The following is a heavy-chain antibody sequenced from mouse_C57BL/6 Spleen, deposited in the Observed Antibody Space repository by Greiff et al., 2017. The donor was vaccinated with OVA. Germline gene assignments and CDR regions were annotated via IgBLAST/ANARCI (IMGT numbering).Heavy chain of an antibody. D-gene: IGHD2-3*01. J-gene: IGHJ2*01. CDR3: ARHDGYWDYFDD. V-gene: IGHV1-55*01. Sequence: VQLQQSGAELVKPGASVKMSCKASGYTFTSYWITWVKQRPGQGLEWIGDIYPGSGSTNYNEKFKSKATLTVDTSSSTAYMQLSSLTSEDSAVYYCARHDGYWDYFDDWGQGTTLTVSS. CDR1: GYTFTSYW. CDR2: IYPGSGST.